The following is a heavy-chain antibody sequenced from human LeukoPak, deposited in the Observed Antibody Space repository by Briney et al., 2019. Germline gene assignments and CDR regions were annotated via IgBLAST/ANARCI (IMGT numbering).Heavy chain of an antibody. Sequence: SETLSLTCAVYGGSFSGYYWGWIRQPPGKGLEWIGEINHSGSTNYNPSLKSRVTISVDTSKNQFSLKLSSVTAADTAVYYCARGTFYDSSGYYHYYYYYYMDVWGKGTTVTVSS. CDR3: ARGTFYDSSGYYHYYYYYYMDV. V-gene: IGHV4-34*01. D-gene: IGHD3-22*01. J-gene: IGHJ6*03. CDR1: GGSFSGYY. CDR2: INHSGST.